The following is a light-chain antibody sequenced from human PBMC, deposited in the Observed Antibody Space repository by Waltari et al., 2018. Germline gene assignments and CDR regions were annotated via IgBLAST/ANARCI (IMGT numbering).Light chain of an antibody. Sequence: EILLTHSPATLLFPQGETAPPSCRASQSVGTHLAWYQQKPGQAPRLLIYDASNRATGIPDRFRGSGSGTDFTLTISSLETEDFAIYYCQQRSSWTPHTFGQGARLEIK. CDR2: DAS. CDR3: QQRSSWTPHT. J-gene: IGKJ2*01. V-gene: IGKV3-11*01. CDR1: QSVGTH.